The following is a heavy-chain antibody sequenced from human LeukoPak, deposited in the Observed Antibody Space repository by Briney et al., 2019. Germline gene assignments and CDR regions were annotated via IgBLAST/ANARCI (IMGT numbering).Heavy chain of an antibody. Sequence: GGSLRLSCAASGLTFRNYGMHWVRQAPGKGLEWAAIISYDGSNKYYADSVRGRFTISKDNSQNTLYLQMNSLRAEDTAVYYCASHRGDYATGYFDYWGQGTLVTVSS. D-gene: IGHD1-1*01. CDR3: ASHRGDYATGYFDY. CDR2: ISYDGSNK. J-gene: IGHJ4*02. CDR1: GLTFRNYG. V-gene: IGHV3-30*03.